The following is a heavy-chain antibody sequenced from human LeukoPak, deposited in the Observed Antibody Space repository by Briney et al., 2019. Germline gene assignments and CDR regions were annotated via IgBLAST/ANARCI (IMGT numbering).Heavy chain of an antibody. CDR2: ISGSGSST. Sequence: GGSLRLSCAASGFTFSSYGMTWVRQAPGKGLEWVSAISGSGSSTYYADSVKGRFTISRDNPKNTLYLQMNSLRAEDTAVYYCASAAISYYYDSTGYYYFDYWGQGTLVTVSS. CDR1: GFTFSSYG. D-gene: IGHD3-22*01. CDR3: ASAAISYYYDSTGYYYFDY. V-gene: IGHV3-23*01. J-gene: IGHJ4*02.